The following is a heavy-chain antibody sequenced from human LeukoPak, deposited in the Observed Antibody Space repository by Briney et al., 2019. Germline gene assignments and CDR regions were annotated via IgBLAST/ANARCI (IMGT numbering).Heavy chain of an antibody. D-gene: IGHD4-11*01. V-gene: IGHV4-38-2*02. CDR2: IYHSGST. Sequence: SETLSLTCTVSGYSISSGYYWGWIRQPPGKGLGWIGSIYHSGSTYYNPSLKSRVTISVDTSKNQFSLKLSSVTAADTAVYYCARDIGDLDYSNYPYFDYWGQGTLVTVSS. CDR3: ARDIGDLDYSNYPYFDY. CDR1: GYSISSGYY. J-gene: IGHJ4*02.